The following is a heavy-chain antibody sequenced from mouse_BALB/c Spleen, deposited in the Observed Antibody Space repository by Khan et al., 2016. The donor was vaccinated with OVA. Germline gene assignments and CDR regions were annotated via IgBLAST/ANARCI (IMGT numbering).Heavy chain of an antibody. J-gene: IGHJ3*01. Sequence: VQLQQSGPELMKPGASVKISCMASGYSFTTYYIHWVMQSHGKSLEWIGYIDPFSGSTTSNQKFKGKATLTVDKSYSTAYIHLSNLASEDSAVYYCTRHGYVAWFTYWGQGTLVTVSA. CDR1: GYSFTTYY. V-gene: IGHV1S135*01. CDR3: TRHGYVAWFTY. CDR2: IDPFSGST. D-gene: IGHD2-2*01.